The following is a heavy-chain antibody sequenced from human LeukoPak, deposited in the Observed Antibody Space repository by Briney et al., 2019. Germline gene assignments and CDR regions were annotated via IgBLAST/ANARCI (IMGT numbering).Heavy chain of an antibody. CDR2: IKPDGSEK. CDR3: ARRQQMYGMDV. CDR1: GFSFSSYW. J-gene: IGHJ6*02. Sequence: GGSLRLSCAASGFSFSSYWMAWVRQAPGKGLEWVANIKPDGSEKKYGDSVKGRFTISRDNAKNTLYLQMNSLRAEDTAVYYCARRQQMYGMDVWGQGTTVTVSS. D-gene: IGHD1-1*01. V-gene: IGHV3-7*01.